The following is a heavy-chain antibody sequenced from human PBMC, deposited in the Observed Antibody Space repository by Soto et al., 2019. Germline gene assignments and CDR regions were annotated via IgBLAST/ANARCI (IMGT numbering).Heavy chain of an antibody. V-gene: IGHV3-53*01. CDR2: IYAGGNT. D-gene: IGHD3-9*01. CDR3: ARVTTFYDILTSSYALNYFDY. Sequence: PGGSLRLSCTASGFSVTSNYMTWVRQAPGKGLECVSVIYAGGNTYYADPVKGRFTISSDNSKNTLYLQMNNLRAEDTAVYYCARVTTFYDILTSSYALNYFDYWGQGTRVTVSS. J-gene: IGHJ4*02. CDR1: GFSVTSNY.